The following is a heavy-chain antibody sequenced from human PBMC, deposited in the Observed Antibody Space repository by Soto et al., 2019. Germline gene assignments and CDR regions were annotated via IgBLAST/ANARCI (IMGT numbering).Heavy chain of an antibody. CDR2: IYYSGST. J-gene: IGHJ6*02. V-gene: IGHV4-61*01. CDR1: GGSVSSGSHY. D-gene: IGHD1-26*01. CDR3: ASDSLVGASPGMDV. Sequence: QVQLQESGPGLVKPSETLSLTCTVSGGSVSSGSHYWSWIRQPPGTGLEWIGYIYYSGSTNYNPSLKSRVPLTVDKSKNQFSLKLSSVTAADTAVYYCASDSLVGASPGMDVWGQGTTVTVSS.